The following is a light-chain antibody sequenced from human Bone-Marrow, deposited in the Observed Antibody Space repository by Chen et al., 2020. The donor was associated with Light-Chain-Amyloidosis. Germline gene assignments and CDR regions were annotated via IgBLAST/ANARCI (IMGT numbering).Light chain of an antibody. Sequence: EIVMTQSPATRSVSTGERATLSCRASQSVSSNLAWYQQKPGQAPRLLIYGASTRATGIPARFSGSGSGIEFTLTISSLQSEDFAVYYCQQYNNWPRRTLGQGTKVEIK. CDR1: QSVSSN. CDR3: QQYNNWPRRT. CDR2: GAS. V-gene: IGKV3-15*01. J-gene: IGKJ1*01.